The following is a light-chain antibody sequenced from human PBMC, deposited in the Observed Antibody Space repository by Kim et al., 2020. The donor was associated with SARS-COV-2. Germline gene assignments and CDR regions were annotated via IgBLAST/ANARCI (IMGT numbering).Light chain of an antibody. J-gene: IGLJ2*01. V-gene: IGLV2-14*03. CDR2: DVS. Sequence: QSVLTQPASVSGSPGQSITIPCTGTSSDVGGYNYVSWYQQHPGKVTKLMIYDVSSRPSGVSNRFSGSKSGNTASLTISGLQTEDEADYYCSSYTSSSTLVFGAGTQLTVL. CDR1: SSDVGGYNY. CDR3: SSYTSSSTLV.